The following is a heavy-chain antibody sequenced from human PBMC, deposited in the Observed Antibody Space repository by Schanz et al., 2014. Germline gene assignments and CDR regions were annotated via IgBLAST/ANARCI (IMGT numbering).Heavy chain of an antibody. CDR2: INTGVNT. CDR3: ARNRGSGGQNWYFDL. V-gene: IGHV3-23*01. J-gene: IGHJ2*01. D-gene: IGHD1-26*01. CDR1: GFTFGDYA. Sequence: EVQLLESGGGLVQPGGSLRLSCAASGFTFGDYAMTWVRQAPGKGLEWVSAINTGVNTYYADSVRGRFTMSRDNSNKTVDLQMNSLRAEDTAVYYCARNRGSGGQNWYFDLWGRGTLVTVSS.